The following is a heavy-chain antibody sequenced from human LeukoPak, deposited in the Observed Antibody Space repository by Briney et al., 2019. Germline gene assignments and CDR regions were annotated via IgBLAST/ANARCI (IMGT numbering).Heavy chain of an antibody. D-gene: IGHD2-21*01. V-gene: IGHV3-7*01. Sequence: GGSLRLSCAASGFTFRNYWMSWVRQAPGRGLEWVANIKHDGGEKYYGDSVKGRLTISRDNAKDSLYLQMNSLRAEDTAVYYCTRDIQGAYHYHMDVWGKGTTVTVSS. J-gene: IGHJ6*03. CDR1: GFTFRNYW. CDR2: IKHDGGEK. CDR3: TRDIQGAYHYHMDV.